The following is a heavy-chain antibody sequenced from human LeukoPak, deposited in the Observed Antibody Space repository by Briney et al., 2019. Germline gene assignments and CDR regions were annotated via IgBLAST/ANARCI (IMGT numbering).Heavy chain of an antibody. J-gene: IGHJ4*02. CDR3: TRDLRGDFDY. V-gene: IGHV3-21*01. D-gene: IGHD3-16*01. CDR1: GFTFSSYS. Sequence: GGSLRLSCAASGFTFSSYSMNWVRQAPGKGLEWVSSISSSSYIYYADSVKGRFTISRDNAKNTLYLQMNSLRAEDTAVYYCTRDLRGDFDYWGQGTLVTLSS. CDR2: ISSSSYI.